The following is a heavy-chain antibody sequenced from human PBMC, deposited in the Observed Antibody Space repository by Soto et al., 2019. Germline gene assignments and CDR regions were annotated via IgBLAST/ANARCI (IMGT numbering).Heavy chain of an antibody. D-gene: IGHD3-22*01. J-gene: IGHJ4*02. Sequence: SLKLSCAASGFTFSSYGMHWVRQAPGKGLEWVAVISYDGSNKYYADSVKGRFTISRDNSKNTLYLQMNSLRAEDTAVYYCALNHPYYYDSSGYFPFDYWGQGTLVTVSS. CDR2: ISYDGSNK. CDR3: ALNHPYYYDSSGYFPFDY. CDR1: GFTFSSYG. V-gene: IGHV3-30*03.